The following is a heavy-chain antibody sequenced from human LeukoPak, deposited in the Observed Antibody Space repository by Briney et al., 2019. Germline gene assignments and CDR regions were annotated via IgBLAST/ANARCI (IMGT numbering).Heavy chain of an antibody. Sequence: ASVTVSCTASGYTFTIYDINWVRQAPGQGLEWMGWMNPNSGNTGYAQKFQGRGTMTRNTSISTAYMELSSLRSEDTAVYYCARGSYDFWSGYLAYYYYYYMDVWGKGTTVTVSS. CDR2: MNPNSGNT. D-gene: IGHD3-3*01. V-gene: IGHV1-8*01. CDR3: ARGSYDFWSGYLAYYYYYYMDV. J-gene: IGHJ6*03. CDR1: GYTFTIYD.